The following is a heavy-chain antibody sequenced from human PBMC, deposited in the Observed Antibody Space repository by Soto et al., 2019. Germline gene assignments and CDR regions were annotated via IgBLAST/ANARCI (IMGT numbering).Heavy chain of an antibody. CDR2: IYYSGST. Sequence: SETLSLTCTVSGGSISIYYWSWIRQPPGKGLEWIGYIYYSGSTNYNPSLKSRVTISVDTSKNQFSLKLSSVTAADTAVYYCARDCGGDCYLGFDPWGQGTLVTVSS. J-gene: IGHJ5*02. CDR1: GGSISIYY. CDR3: ARDCGGDCYLGFDP. D-gene: IGHD2-21*02. V-gene: IGHV4-59*01.